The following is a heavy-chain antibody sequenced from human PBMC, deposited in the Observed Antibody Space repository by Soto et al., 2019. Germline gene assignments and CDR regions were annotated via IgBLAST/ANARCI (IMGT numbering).Heavy chain of an antibody. Sequence: PGGCLRLSCAASGVSFSSYAMSWVRQAPGKGLEWVSAISGSGGSTYYADSVKGRFTISRDNSKNTLYLQMNSLRAEDTAVYYCAKELWFGEFFFDYWGQGTLVTVSS. J-gene: IGHJ4*02. CDR1: GVSFSSYA. D-gene: IGHD3-10*01. CDR3: AKELWFGEFFFDY. CDR2: ISGSGGST. V-gene: IGHV3-23*01.